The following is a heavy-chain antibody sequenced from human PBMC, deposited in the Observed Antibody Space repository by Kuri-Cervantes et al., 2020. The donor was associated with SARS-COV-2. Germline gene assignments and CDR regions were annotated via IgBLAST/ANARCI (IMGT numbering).Heavy chain of an antibody. CDR1: GGSISRGGYY. J-gene: IGHJ4*02. CDR3: ARGMQQWPFDY. V-gene: IGHV4-31*02. CDR2: IYYSGGT. Sequence: SCTVSGGSISRGGYYWSWIRQHPEKGLEWIGYIYYSGGTYYNPSLKSRVSMSVDTSKSQFSLNLSSVTAADTAEYYCARGMQQWPFDYWGQGTLVTVSS. D-gene: IGHD6-19*01.